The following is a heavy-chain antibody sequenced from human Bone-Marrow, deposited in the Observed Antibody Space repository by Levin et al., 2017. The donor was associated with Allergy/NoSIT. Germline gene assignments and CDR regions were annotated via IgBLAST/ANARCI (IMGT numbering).Heavy chain of an antibody. J-gene: IGHJ4*02. D-gene: IGHD2-8*02. CDR3: AKGASGATDF. CDR2: ISSDGSRE. Sequence: GESLKISCVGSGFTFSAYGMHWVRQAPGKGLEWVSVISSDGSREKLMDSVKGRFVVSRDNAKNSQYLQMDRLRPEDTGVYYCAKGASGATDFWGRGTQVTVSS. V-gene: IGHV3-30*18. CDR1: GFTFSAYG.